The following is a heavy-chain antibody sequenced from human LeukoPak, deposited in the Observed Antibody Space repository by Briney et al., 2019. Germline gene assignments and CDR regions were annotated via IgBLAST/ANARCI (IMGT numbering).Heavy chain of an antibody. CDR2: IHYGENN. Sequence: SETLSLTCTVYGDSINSYYWNWLRQPPGKGLEWIGYIHYGENNNYNHSLKSRVTISLDTSRNFFSLNLSSGTAADTAVYFCSRDLHLCWFDSWGQGTLVHVSS. J-gene: IGHJ5*01. CDR3: SRDLHLCWFDS. CDR1: GDSINSYY. V-gene: IGHV4-59*01.